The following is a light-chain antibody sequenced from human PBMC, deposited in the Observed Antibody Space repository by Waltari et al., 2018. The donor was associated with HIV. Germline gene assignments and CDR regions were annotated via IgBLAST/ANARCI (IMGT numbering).Light chain of an antibody. CDR2: GAS. CDR3: QQYGTSPWT. V-gene: IGKV3-20*01. J-gene: IGKJ1*01. Sequence: EIVLTQSPGTLSLSPGDRATLSCRASQSFSSRYLAWYQQRAGQAPRLVIYGASSRAAGIQGRVSGRGSGTDFTLTINRLEPEDFAVYYWQQYGTSPWTFGQGTKVEIK. CDR1: QSFSSRY.